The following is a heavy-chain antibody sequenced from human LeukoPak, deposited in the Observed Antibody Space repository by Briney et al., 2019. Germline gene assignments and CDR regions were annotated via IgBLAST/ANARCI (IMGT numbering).Heavy chain of an antibody. CDR2: IYYSGST. Sequence: PSETLSLTCTVSGGSISSSSYYWGWIRQPPGKGLEWIGSIYYSGSTYYNPSLKSRVTISVDTSKNQFSLKLSSVTAADTAVYYCARRRIAVAGPLGYWGQGTLVTVSS. D-gene: IGHD6-19*01. J-gene: IGHJ4*02. V-gene: IGHV4-39*07. CDR3: ARRRIAVAGPLGY. CDR1: GGSISSSSYY.